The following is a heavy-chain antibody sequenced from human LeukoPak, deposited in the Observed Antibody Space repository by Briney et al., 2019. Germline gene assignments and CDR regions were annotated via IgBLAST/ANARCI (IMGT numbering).Heavy chain of an antibody. V-gene: IGHV3-53*01. J-gene: IGHJ4*02. CDR3: ARKVGYGYALDY. D-gene: IGHD5-18*01. CDR2: LCSGGST. CDR1: GFTVSSVC. Sequence: GGSLRLSCAASGFTVSSVCMTWVRQAPGKGLEWVSVLCSGGSTFYADSVKGRFTISTDNSKNTLYLQMNSLRAEDTAVYYCARKVGYGYALDYWGKGTLVTVSS.